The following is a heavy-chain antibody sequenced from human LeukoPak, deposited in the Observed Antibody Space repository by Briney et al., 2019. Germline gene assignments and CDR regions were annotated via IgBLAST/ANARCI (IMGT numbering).Heavy chain of an antibody. Sequence: ASVKVSCKASGGTFSSYAISWVRQAPGQGLEWMGWINPNSGGTNYAQKFQGRVTMTRDTSISTAYMELSRLRSDDTAVYYCAREAVADDYWGQGTLVTVSS. V-gene: IGHV1-2*02. J-gene: IGHJ4*02. CDR3: AREAVADDY. D-gene: IGHD6-19*01. CDR1: GGTFSSYA. CDR2: INPNSGGT.